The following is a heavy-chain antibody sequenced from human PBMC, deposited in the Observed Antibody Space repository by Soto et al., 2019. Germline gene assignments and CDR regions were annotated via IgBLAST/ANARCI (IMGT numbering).Heavy chain of an antibody. CDR3: TRLGGGHYFDS. CDR2: IDNEGTGT. CDR1: GFSFSSYW. Sequence: EVQLVESGGGLVQPGGSLRLSCAASGFSFSSYWMHWVRQAPEKGLEWVSRIDNEGTGTSYADSVRGRFTFSRDNAKNTLYLQMSSLRPEDTAVYYCTRLGGGHYFDSWGRGTLVTVS. J-gene: IGHJ4*02. D-gene: IGHD2-15*01. V-gene: IGHV3-74*01.